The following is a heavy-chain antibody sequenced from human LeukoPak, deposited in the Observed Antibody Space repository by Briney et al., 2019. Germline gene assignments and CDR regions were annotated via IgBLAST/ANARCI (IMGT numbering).Heavy chain of an antibody. D-gene: IGHD5-18*01. V-gene: IGHV3-48*01. Sequence: GGSLRLSCAASGFTFSSYKMNWVRQAPGKGLEWVSYISSSGSTIYYADSVKGRFTISRDNSKNTLYLQMNSLRAEDTAVYYCARDRSGYSYAGNFDYWGQGTLVTVSS. J-gene: IGHJ4*02. CDR2: ISSSGSTI. CDR3: ARDRSGYSYAGNFDY. CDR1: GFTFSSYK.